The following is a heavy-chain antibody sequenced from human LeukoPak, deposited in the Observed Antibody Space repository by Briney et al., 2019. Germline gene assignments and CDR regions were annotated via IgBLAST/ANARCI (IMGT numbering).Heavy chain of an antibody. CDR3: ARFDVDTAMFSAFDI. J-gene: IGHJ3*02. CDR1: GGSISNTNW. V-gene: IGHV4-4*02. D-gene: IGHD5-18*01. CDR2: VSLAGQT. Sequence: SGTLSLICDVSGGSISNTNWWSWVRQPPGQGLEWIGEVSLAGQTNYNPSLNGRVTMSLDESSNQLSLKLSSVTAADTAVYYCARFDVDTAMFSAFDIWGQGTMVTVSS.